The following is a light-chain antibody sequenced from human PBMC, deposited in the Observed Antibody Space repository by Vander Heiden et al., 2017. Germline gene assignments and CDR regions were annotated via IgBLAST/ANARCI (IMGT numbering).Light chain of an antibody. J-gene: IGLJ1*01. CDR3: SSYGGSNNYV. V-gene: IGLV2-8*01. CDR1: SSDVGGCSY. Sequence: QSALTQPPSASGSPGQSVTASCTGTSSDVGGCSYVSWYQQHPGKAPILLIYEVTKRPSGVPDRFSGSKSGNTASLTVSGLQAEDEADYYCSSYGGSNNYVFGAGTKFTVL. CDR2: EVT.